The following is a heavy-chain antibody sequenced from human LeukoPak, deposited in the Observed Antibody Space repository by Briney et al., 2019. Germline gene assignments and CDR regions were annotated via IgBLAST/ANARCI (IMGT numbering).Heavy chain of an antibody. CDR2: IKQDESEK. Sequence: GGSLRLSCAVSGFTFSSYWMTWVRQAPGKGLEWVANIKQDESEKFYGDSMKGRFTISRDNAKSALYLQMNSLRAEDTAVYYCARGGARYCSGGSCYDLYGMDVWGKGTTVTVSS. J-gene: IGHJ6*04. D-gene: IGHD2-15*01. V-gene: IGHV3-7*03. CDR3: ARGGARYCSGGSCYDLYGMDV. CDR1: GFTFSSYW.